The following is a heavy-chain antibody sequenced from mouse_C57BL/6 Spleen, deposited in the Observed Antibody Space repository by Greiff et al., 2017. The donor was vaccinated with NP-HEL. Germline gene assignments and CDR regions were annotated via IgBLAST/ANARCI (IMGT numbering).Heavy chain of an antibody. Sequence: QVQLQQPGAELVKPGASVKMSCKASGYTFTSYWITWVKQRPGQGLEWIGDIYPGSGSTNYNEKFKSKATLTVDTSSSTAYMQLSSLTSEDSAVYYCARTGMCDYEAWFADWGKGTLVTVSA. CDR3: ARTGMCDYEAWFAD. D-gene: IGHD2-4*01. CDR1: GYTFTSYW. J-gene: IGHJ3*01. CDR2: IYPGSGST. V-gene: IGHV1-55*01.